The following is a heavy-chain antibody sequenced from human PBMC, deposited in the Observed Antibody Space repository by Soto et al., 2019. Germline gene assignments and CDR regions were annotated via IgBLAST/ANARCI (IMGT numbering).Heavy chain of an antibody. CDR2: IWYDGSNK. J-gene: IGHJ3*02. CDR3: ARGDYGDYGGAFDI. D-gene: IGHD4-17*01. V-gene: IGHV3-33*01. CDR1: GFTFSSYG. Sequence: GGSLRLSCAASGFTFSSYGMHWVRQAPGKGLEWVAVIWYDGSNKYYADSVKGRFTISRDNSKNTLYLQMNSLRAEDTAVYYCARGDYGDYGGAFDIWGQGTMVTVSS.